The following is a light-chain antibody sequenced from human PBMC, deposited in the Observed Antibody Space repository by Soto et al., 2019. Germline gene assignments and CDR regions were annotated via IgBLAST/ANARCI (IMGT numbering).Light chain of an antibody. J-gene: IGKJ4*01. Sequence: DIKITQSPSTLSASVGDRVTITCRASQSIGSWLAWYQQKPGKAPKILIYKASTLDSGVPSNFGGSGAGTECTLPISSLQPEDVETDYCQQTYSNLLSFGGGTKVDIK. CDR2: KAS. V-gene: IGKV1-5*03. CDR3: QQTYSNLLS. CDR1: QSIGSW.